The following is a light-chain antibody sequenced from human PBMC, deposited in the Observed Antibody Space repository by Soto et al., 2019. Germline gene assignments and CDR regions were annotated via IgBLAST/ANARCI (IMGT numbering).Light chain of an antibody. J-gene: IGLJ2*01. CDR2: EVT. CDR1: SSDVGSYNL. Sequence: QSALTQPASVSGSPGQSITISCTGTSSDVGSYNLTSWYQQHPGKAPKLMIYEVTKRPSGVSNRVSGSKSGNTASLTISGLQAEDVADYYCCSYAGSSTFGVFGGGTKRTVL. CDR3: CSYAGSSTFGV. V-gene: IGLV2-23*02.